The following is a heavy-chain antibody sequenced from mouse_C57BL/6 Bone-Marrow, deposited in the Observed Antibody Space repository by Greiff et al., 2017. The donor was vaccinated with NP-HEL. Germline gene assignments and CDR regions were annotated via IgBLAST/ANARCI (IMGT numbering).Heavy chain of an antibody. CDR2: IYPGGGYT. Sequence: VQLQQSGAELVRPGTSVKMSCKASGYTFTNYWIGWAKQRPGHGLEWIGDIYPGGGYTNYNEKFKGKATLTADKSSSTAYMQFSSLTSEDSAIYYCARIHYYGSSYAFAYWGQGTLVTVSA. CDR3: ARIHYYGSSYAFAY. J-gene: IGHJ3*01. D-gene: IGHD1-1*01. CDR1: GYTFTNYW. V-gene: IGHV1-63*01.